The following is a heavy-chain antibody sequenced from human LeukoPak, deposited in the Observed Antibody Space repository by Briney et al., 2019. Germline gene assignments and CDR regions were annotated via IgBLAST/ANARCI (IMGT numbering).Heavy chain of an antibody. V-gene: IGHV3-30-3*01. J-gene: IGHJ5*02. CDR1: GFTFSSYA. Sequence: PGGSLRLSCAASGFTFSSYAMHWVRQAPGKGLEWVAVISYDGSNKYYADSVKGRFTISRDNSKNTLYLQMNSLRAEDTAVYYCASLWGPMIVVVTPWGQGTLVTVSS. D-gene: IGHD3-22*01. CDR3: ASLWGPMIVVVTP. CDR2: ISYDGSNK.